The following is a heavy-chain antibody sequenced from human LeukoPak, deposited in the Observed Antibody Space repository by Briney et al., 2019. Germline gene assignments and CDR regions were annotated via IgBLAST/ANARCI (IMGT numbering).Heavy chain of an antibody. V-gene: IGHV4-30-4*08. CDR2: IYYSGST. D-gene: IGHD6-13*01. CDR3: ARGGEIAAAGTFRH. J-gene: IGHJ4*02. Sequence: SETLSPTCTVSGGSISSGDYYWSWIRQPPGKGLEWIGYIYYSGSTYYNPSLKSRVTISVDTSKNQFSLKLSSVTAADTAVYYCARGGEIAAAGTFRHWGQGTLVTVSS. CDR1: GGSISSGDYY.